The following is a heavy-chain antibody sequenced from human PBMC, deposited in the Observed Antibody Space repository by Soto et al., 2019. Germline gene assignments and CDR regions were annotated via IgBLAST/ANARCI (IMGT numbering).Heavy chain of an antibody. CDR3: TRTASPNWFDP. CDR2: IRSKANSYAT. CDR1: GFTFSGSA. J-gene: IGHJ5*02. Sequence: GGTLRLCCAASGFTFSGSAMHWVRQASGKGLEWVGRIRSKANSYATAYAASVKGRFTISRDDSKNTAYLQMNSLTTEDTAVYYCTRTASPNWFDPWGQGTLVTVSS. V-gene: IGHV3-73*01. D-gene: IGHD4-17*01.